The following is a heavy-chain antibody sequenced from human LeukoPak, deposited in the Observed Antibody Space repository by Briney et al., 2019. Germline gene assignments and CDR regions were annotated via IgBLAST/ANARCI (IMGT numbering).Heavy chain of an antibody. D-gene: IGHD3-22*01. Sequence: SETLSLTCAVSGYSISSGYYWGWIRQPPGKGLEWIGSIYHSGSTYYNPSLKSRVTISVDTSKNQFSLKLSSVTAADTAVYYCAGTDTSGYDRFDYWGQGALVTVSS. V-gene: IGHV4-38-2*01. CDR2: IYHSGST. J-gene: IGHJ4*02. CDR3: AGTDTSGYDRFDY. CDR1: GYSISSGYY.